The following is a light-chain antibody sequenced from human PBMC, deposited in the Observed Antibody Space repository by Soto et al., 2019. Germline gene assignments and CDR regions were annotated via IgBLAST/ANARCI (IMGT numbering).Light chain of an antibody. CDR1: GSDVGGYNY. Sequence: QSALTQPRSVSGSHGQSVTISCTGTGSDVGGYNYVSWYQQHPGKAPKLMIYDVSKRPSGVPDRFSGSKSGNTASLTISGLQAEDEADYYCCSYAGSYTGVFGGGTKLTVL. CDR3: CSYAGSYTGV. V-gene: IGLV2-11*01. CDR2: DVS. J-gene: IGLJ2*01.